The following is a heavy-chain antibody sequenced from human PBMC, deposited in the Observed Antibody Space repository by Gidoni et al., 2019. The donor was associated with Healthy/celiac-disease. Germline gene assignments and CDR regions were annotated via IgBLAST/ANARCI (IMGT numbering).Heavy chain of an antibody. J-gene: IGHJ6*02. CDR2: INPNSGGT. V-gene: IGHV1-2*02. CDR1: GYTFTGYY. CDR3: ARDRVDTAMDYYYYGMDV. D-gene: IGHD5-18*01. Sequence: QVQLVQSGAEVKKPGASVKVSCTASGYTFTGYYMHWVRQAPGQGLAWMGWINPNSGGTNYAQKVQGRVTMTRDTSISTAYMELSRLRSDDTAVYYCARDRVDTAMDYYYYGMDVWGQGTTVTVSS.